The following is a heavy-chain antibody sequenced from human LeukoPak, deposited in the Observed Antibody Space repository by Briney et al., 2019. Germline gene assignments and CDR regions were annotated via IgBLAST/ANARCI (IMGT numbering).Heavy chain of an antibody. J-gene: IGHJ4*02. V-gene: IGHV3-64D*06. CDR3: VKDLSADYYDSSGYSDY. Sequence: GGSLRLSCVASGFTFRTYWMHWVRQAPGKGLEYVSAISSNGGSTYYADSVKGRFTISRDNSKNTLYLQMSSLRAEDTAVYYCVKDLSADYYDSSGYSDYWGQGTLVTVSS. CDR1: GFTFRTYW. CDR2: ISSNGGST. D-gene: IGHD3-22*01.